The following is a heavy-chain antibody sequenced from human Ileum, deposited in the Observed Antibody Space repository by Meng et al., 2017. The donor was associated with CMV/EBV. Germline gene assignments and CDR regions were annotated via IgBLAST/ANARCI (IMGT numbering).Heavy chain of an antibody. CDR3: ARENNGPEEY. V-gene: IGHV3-74*01. Sequence: LSCAASGCGFSYYWMHWVRQDPGKGLVWVSRINSDGTFTKYADSVKGRCTISRDNAKNMLYLEINSLRAEDTAVYYCARENNGPEEYWGQGTLVTVSS. D-gene: IGHD1-14*01. CDR1: GCGFSYYW. J-gene: IGHJ4*01. CDR2: INSDGTFT.